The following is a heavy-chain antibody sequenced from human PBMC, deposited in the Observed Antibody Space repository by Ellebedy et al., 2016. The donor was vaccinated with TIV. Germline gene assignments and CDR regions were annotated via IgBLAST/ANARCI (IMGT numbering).Heavy chain of an antibody. Sequence: MPGGSLRLSCTVAGGSISSYYWSWIRQPPGKGLEWIGCINYSGSTNYNPSLKSRVTISLDTSKNQFSLKLRSVTAADTAVYYCASTKMWGGFRYSFYGMDVWGQGTTVTVSS. CDR2: INYSGST. D-gene: IGHD2-21*01. CDR1: GGSISSYY. V-gene: IGHV4-59*01. CDR3: ASTKMWGGFRYSFYGMDV. J-gene: IGHJ6*02.